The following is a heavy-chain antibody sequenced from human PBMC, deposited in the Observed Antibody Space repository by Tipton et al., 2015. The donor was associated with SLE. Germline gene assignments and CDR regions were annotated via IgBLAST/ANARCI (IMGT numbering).Heavy chain of an antibody. V-gene: IGHV1-18*01. CDR2: ISVYNGNT. Sequence: QSGAEVKKPGASVKISCKVSGYTSTNYGISWVRQVPGQGLEWIGWISVYNGNTNSAQKLQDRVTMTTDTSTSTAYMELRSLRSDDTAVYYCARLTGSYCFDYWGQGTLVTVSS. CDR3: ARLTGSYCFDY. D-gene: IGHD1-26*01. J-gene: IGHJ4*02. CDR1: GYTSTNYG.